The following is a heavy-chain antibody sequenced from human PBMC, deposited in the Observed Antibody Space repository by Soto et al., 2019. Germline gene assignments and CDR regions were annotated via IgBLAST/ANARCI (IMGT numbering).Heavy chain of an antibody. CDR2: IYYSGST. CDR1: CGSISSGDYY. J-gene: IGHJ4*02. CDR3: ARAPSPASYYYDSSGHY. Sequence: PSETLSLTCTVSCGSISSGDYYWSWIRQPPGKGLEWIGYIYYSGSTYYNPSLKSRVTISVDTSKNQFSLKLSSVTAADTAVYYCARAPSPASYYYDSSGHYWGQGTLVTVSS. D-gene: IGHD3-22*01. V-gene: IGHV4-30-4*01.